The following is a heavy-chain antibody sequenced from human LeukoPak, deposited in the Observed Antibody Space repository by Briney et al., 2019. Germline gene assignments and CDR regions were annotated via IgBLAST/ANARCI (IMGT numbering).Heavy chain of an antibody. CDR1: GYTFTSYG. V-gene: IGHV1-18*01. CDR3: ASFPSYYYDSSGYYDDY. Sequence: ASVKVSCKASGYTFTSYGISWVRQAPGQGLEWMGWISAYNGNTNYAQKLQGRVTMTTDTSTSTAYMELRSLRSDDTAVYYCASFPSYYYDSSGYYDDYWGQGTLVTVSS. CDR2: ISAYNGNT. J-gene: IGHJ4*02. D-gene: IGHD3-22*01.